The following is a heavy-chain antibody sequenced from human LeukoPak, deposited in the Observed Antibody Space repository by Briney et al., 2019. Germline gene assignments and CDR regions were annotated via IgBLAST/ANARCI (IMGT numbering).Heavy chain of an antibody. Sequence: GGSLRLSCAASGFTFSSYAMHWVRQAPGKGLEWVSSISSSSSYIYYVDSVKGRFTISRDNAKNSLYLQMNSLRAEDTAVYYCARDSRVVVTPYFDYWGQGTLVTVSS. J-gene: IGHJ4*02. CDR2: ISSSSSYI. D-gene: IGHD3-22*01. CDR3: ARDSRVVVTPYFDY. CDR1: GFTFSSYA. V-gene: IGHV3-21*01.